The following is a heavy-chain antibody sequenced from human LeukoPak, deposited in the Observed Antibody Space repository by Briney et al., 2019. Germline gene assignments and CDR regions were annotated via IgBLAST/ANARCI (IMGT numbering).Heavy chain of an antibody. Sequence: GGSLRLSCAASGFTFSSYGMHWVRQAPGKGLEWVAVISYDGSNKYYADSVKGRFTISGDNAKNSLYLQMNSLRAEDTAVYYCARGPYYFDYWGQGTLVTVSS. CDR1: GFTFSSYG. CDR3: ARGPYYFDY. V-gene: IGHV3-30*03. J-gene: IGHJ4*02. CDR2: ISYDGSNK.